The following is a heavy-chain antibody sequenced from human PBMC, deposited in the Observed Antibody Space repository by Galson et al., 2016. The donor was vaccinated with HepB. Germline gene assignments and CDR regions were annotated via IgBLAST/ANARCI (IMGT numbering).Heavy chain of an antibody. J-gene: IGHJ5*02. CDR2: INHSGST. CDR1: GGSFSDCY. D-gene: IGHD3-10*01. V-gene: IGHV4-34*01. CDR3: AIRPRRNPMVRGVCSSWFDP. Sequence: SETLSLTCAVYGGSFSDCYWSWIRQPPGKGLEWIGEINHSGSTYYNPSLKSRVTMSVDTSKNQFSLRLTSLTAADTAMYYCAIRPRRNPMVRGVCSSWFDPWGQGTLVTVSS.